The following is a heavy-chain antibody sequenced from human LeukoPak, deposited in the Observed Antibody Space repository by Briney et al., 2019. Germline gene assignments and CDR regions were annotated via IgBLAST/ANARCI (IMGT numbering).Heavy chain of an antibody. CDR3: ARDPPGYYYDSSGYPLLDY. Sequence: SVKVSCKASGGTFSSYAISWVRQAPGQGLEWMGGIIPIFGTANYAQKFQGRVTMTTDTSTSTAYMELRSLRSDDTAVYYCARDPPGYYYDSSGYPLLDYWGQGTLVTVSS. J-gene: IGHJ4*02. D-gene: IGHD3-22*01. V-gene: IGHV1-69*05. CDR1: GGTFSSYA. CDR2: IIPIFGTA.